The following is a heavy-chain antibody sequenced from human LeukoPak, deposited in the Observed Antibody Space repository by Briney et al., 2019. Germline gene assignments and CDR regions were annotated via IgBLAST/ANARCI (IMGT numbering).Heavy chain of an antibody. J-gene: IGHJ4*02. D-gene: IGHD1-1*01. V-gene: IGHV1-69*13. Sequence: ASVKVSCKASGGAFSSYAISWVRQAPGQGLEWMGGIIPIFGTANYAQKLQGRVTITADESTSTAYMELSSLRSEDTAVYYCARSRSGTGTLDYWGQGTLVTVSS. CDR1: GGAFSSYA. CDR2: IIPIFGTA. CDR3: ARSRSGTGTLDY.